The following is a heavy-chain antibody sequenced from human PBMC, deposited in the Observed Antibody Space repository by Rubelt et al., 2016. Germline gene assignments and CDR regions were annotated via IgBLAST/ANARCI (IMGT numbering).Heavy chain of an antibody. D-gene: IGHD1-26*01. J-gene: IGHJ2*01. CDR1: GGSFSGYY. CDR2: INHSGST. V-gene: IGHV4-34*01. CDR3: ASSGGLSGAYSWSTWPDWYFDL. Sequence: QVQLQQWGAGLLKPSETLSLTCAVYGGSFSGYYWSWIRQPPGKGLEWIGEINHSGSTNYNPSLKSRVTISVDTSKNQFSLKLSSVTAADTAVYYCASSGGLSGAYSWSTWPDWYFDLWGRGTLVTVSS.